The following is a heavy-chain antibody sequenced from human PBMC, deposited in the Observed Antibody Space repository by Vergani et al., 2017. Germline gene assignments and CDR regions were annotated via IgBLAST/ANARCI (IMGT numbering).Heavy chain of an antibody. V-gene: IGHV3-48*01. CDR2: VTSDGRRQ. J-gene: IGHJ6*03. CDR1: GFNFSTYT. CDR3: AKEDIVVVPAAIGGYLNYYYYYMDV. D-gene: IGHD2-2*01. Sequence: EVQLVESGGGLVQPGGSLGLSCAASGFNFSTYTMNWVRQAPGKGLEWISSVTSDGRRQTYADSVKGRFTISRDSGKNSLHLQMNSLRPEDTAVYYCAKEDIVVVPAAIGGYLNYYYYYMDVWGKGTTVTVSS.